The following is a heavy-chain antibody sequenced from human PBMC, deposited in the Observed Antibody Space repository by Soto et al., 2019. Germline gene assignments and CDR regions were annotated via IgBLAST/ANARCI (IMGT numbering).Heavy chain of an antibody. V-gene: IGHV4-34*01. CDR2: INHSGIT. CDR1: GGSLNDAN. Sequence: SETLSLTCGVYGGSLNDANWNWTRLAPGKGLEWIGEINHSGITNYNASLKSRVTISVDTSKKQLSLKVFSLTAADTAVYYCTGMNFPYYDSIWHDAFRIWGRGTLVTGSS. J-gene: IGHJ3*02. D-gene: IGHD3-3*01. CDR3: TGMNFPYYDSIWHDAFRI.